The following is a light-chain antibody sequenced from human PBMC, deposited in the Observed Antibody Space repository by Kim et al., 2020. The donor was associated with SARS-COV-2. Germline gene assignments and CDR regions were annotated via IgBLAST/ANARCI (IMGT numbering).Light chain of an antibody. J-gene: IGKJ4*01. CDR2: GAS. Sequence: EIVLTQSPGTLSLSPGERATLSCRASQSLSSTYLAWYQQKPGQAPRLLIYGASSRATGIPDRFSGSGFGTDFTLTISRLEAEDFAVFYCQHYGSSVLTFGGGTKVDIK. CDR3: QHYGSSVLT. CDR1: QSLSSTY. V-gene: IGKV3-20*01.